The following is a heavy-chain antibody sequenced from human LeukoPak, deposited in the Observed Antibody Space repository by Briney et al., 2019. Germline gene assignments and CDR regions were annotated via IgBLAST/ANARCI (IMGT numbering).Heavy chain of an antibody. CDR2: LSRDGTTT. D-gene: IGHD6-13*01. CDR1: GFTFSSYE. V-gene: IGHV3-74*01. CDR3: TRELAAGI. Sequence: PGGSLRLSCAASGFTFSSYEFHWVRQAPGKGLVWVSRLSRDGTTTNYADSVKGRFTMSRDNAKNTLFLHMNSLRDEDTAVYYCTRELAAGIWGQGTLVTVSS. J-gene: IGHJ4*02.